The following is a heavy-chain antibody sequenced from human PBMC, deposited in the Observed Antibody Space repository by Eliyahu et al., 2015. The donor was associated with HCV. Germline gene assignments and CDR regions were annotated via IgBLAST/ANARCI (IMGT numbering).Heavy chain of an antibody. CDR2: ITSRGTT. J-gene: IGHJ4*02. CDR1: GFSFSTYA. Sequence: DVQLLESGGALVQPGGSLSLSCAASGFSFSTYAMSWVRQAPGKGLEWVSAITSRGTTYYPDSVKGRFTISRDNFKNTLYLQMNSLRVEDTAVYYCAKDRRDQDFDYWGQGTLVTVSS. V-gene: IGHV3-23*01. CDR3: AKDRRDQDFDY.